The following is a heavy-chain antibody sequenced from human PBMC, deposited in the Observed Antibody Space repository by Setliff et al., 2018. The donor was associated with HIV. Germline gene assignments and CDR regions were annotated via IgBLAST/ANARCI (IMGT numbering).Heavy chain of an antibody. CDR2: IYNSRST. D-gene: IGHD3-10*01. CDR1: GGSISSGIQY. CDR3: ARSGSDYKWFDP. J-gene: IGHJ5*02. Sequence: PSETLSLTCNVSGGSISSGIQYWGWVRQSPGKGLEWIGYIYNSRSTNYHPSLKSRLTISVDTSKNQFSLKLSSVTAADTAVYYCARSGSDYKWFDPWGQGTLVTVSS. V-gene: IGHV4-61*05.